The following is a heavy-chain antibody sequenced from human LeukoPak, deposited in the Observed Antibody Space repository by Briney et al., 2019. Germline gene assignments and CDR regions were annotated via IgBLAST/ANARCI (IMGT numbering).Heavy chain of an antibody. CDR3: ARDSRTVSDAFDI. CDR2: ISYDGSNK. Sequence: GGSLRLSCAASGFTFSSYAMHWVRQAPGKGLEWVAVISYDGSNKYYADSVKGRSTISRDNSKNTLYLQMNSLRAEDTAVYYCARDSRTVSDAFDIWGQGTMVTVSS. CDR1: GFTFSSYA. J-gene: IGHJ3*02. V-gene: IGHV3-30*04. D-gene: IGHD4-17*01.